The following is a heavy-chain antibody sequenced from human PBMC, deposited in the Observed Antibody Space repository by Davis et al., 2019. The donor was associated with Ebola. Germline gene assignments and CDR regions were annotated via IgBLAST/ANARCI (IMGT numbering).Heavy chain of an antibody. CDR2: INPHNGNT. V-gene: IGHV1-18*04. CDR1: GYTFTSYG. J-gene: IGHJ4*02. Sequence: ASVKVSCKASGYTFTSYGISWVRQAPGQGLEWMGWINPHNGNTNYAQNVQGRVTMTTDTSTSTAYMEVGILRSDDTAVYYCAREEGDYVSYYFDYWGQGTLVTVSS. CDR3: AREEGDYVSYYFDY. D-gene: IGHD4-17*01.